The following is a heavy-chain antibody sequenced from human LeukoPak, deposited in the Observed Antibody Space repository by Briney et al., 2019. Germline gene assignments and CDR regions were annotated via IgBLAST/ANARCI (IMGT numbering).Heavy chain of an antibody. J-gene: IGHJ4*02. CDR2: INPNSGGT. CDR1: GYTFTGYY. V-gene: IGHV1-2*02. D-gene: IGHD5-18*01. Sequence: ASVKVSCKASGYTFTGYYMHWVRQAPGQGLEWMGWINPNSGGTNYAQKFQGRVTMTRDTSISTACMELSRLRSDDTAVYYCASNSQLWEPLGYWGQGTLVTVSS. CDR3: ASNSQLWEPLGY.